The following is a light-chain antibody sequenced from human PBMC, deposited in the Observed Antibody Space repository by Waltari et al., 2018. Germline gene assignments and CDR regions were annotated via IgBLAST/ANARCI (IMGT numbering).Light chain of an antibody. Sequence: AVQLTQSPSSLSASVGDRVTITCRASQGISSFLAWYQQKAGKAPKLLIYDASSLESGVPSRFSGSGSGTEFTLTISSLQPDDFATYYCQQYNSYQRTFGQGTKLEIK. CDR3: QQYNSYQRT. CDR1: QGISSF. J-gene: IGKJ2*01. CDR2: DAS. V-gene: IGKV1-13*02.